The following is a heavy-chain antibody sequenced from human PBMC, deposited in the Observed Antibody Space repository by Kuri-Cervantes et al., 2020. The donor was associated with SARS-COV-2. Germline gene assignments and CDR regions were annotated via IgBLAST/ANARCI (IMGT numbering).Heavy chain of an antibody. Sequence: SVKVSCKASGGTFSSYAISWVRQAPGQGLEWMGGIIPIFGTANYAQKFQGRVTITTDEPTSTAYMELSSLRSEDTAVYYCARDRGQLGIGVYYYYYMDVWGKGTTVTVSS. V-gene: IGHV1-69*05. CDR1: GGTFSSYA. CDR2: IIPIFGTA. CDR3: ARDRGQLGIGVYYYYYMDV. D-gene: IGHD7-27*01. J-gene: IGHJ6*03.